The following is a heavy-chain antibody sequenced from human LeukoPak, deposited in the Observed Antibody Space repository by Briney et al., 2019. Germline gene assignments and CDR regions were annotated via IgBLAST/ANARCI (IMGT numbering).Heavy chain of an antibody. CDR2: IYSGGST. Sequence: GGSLRLSCAASGFTVSSNYMSWVRQAPGKGLEWVSVIYSGGSTYYADSVKGRFTISRDNSKNTLYLQMNSLRAEDTAVYYCARDFTGSADTDWGQGTLVTVSS. CDR1: GFTVSSNY. D-gene: IGHD2-2*01. V-gene: IGHV3-66*02. CDR3: ARDFTGSADTD. J-gene: IGHJ4*02.